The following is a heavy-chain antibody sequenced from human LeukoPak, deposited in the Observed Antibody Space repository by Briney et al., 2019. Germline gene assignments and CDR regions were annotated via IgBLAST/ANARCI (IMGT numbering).Heavy chain of an antibody. CDR3: ASDPTVGNYYYGSGSRNWFDP. CDR2: IYYSGST. V-gene: IGHV4-39*01. D-gene: IGHD3-10*01. CDR1: GGSISSSSYY. Sequence: NPSETLSLTCTVSGGSISSSSYYWGWIRQPPGKGLEWIGSIYYSGSTYYNPSLKSRVTISVDTSKNQFSLKLTSVTAADTAVYYCASDPTVGNYYYGSGSRNWFDPWGQGTLVTVSS. J-gene: IGHJ5*02.